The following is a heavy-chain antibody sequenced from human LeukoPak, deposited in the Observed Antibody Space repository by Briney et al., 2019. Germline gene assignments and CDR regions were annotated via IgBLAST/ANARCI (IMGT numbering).Heavy chain of an antibody. Sequence: WASVKVSCKASGYTFTRYDINWVRQATGQGLEWMGWMNPNSGNTGYAQKFQGRVTMTRNTSISTAYMELSSLRSEDTAVYYCARDGSYYEGFDYWAQGTLVTVSS. D-gene: IGHD1-26*01. CDR3: ARDGSYYEGFDY. J-gene: IGHJ4*02. CDR1: GYTFTRYD. CDR2: MNPNSGNT. V-gene: IGHV1-8*01.